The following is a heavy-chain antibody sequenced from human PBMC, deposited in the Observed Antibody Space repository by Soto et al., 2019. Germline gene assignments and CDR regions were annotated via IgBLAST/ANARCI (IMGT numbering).Heavy chain of an antibody. J-gene: IGHJ6*03. Sequence: GESLKISCKGSGYSFTSYWIGWVRQMPGKGLEWMGIIYPGDSDTRYSPSFQGQVTISADKSISTAYLQWSSLKASDTAMYYCARRAETDRYYYYYMDVWGKGTTVTVSS. CDR3: ARRAETDRYYYYYMDV. V-gene: IGHV5-51*01. CDR2: IYPGDSDT. CDR1: GYSFTSYW.